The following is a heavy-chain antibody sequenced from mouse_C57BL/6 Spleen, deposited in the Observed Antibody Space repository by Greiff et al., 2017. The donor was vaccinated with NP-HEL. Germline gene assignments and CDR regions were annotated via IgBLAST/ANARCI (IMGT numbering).Heavy chain of an antibody. D-gene: IGHD2-5*01. CDR2: INPSSGYT. V-gene: IGHV1-4*01. J-gene: IGHJ4*01. CDR3: ARENSNYYAMDY. Sequence: VQLQQSGAELARPGASVKMSCKASGYTFTSYTMHWVKQRPGQGLEWIGYINPSSGYTKYNQKFKDKATLTADKSSSTAYMQLSSLTSEDSAVYYCARENSNYYAMDYWGQGTSVTVSS. CDR1: GYTFTSYT.